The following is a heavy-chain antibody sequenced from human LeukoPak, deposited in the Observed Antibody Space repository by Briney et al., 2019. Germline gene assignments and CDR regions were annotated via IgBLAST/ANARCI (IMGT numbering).Heavy chain of an antibody. V-gene: IGHV1-8*01. J-gene: IGHJ6*02. CDR3: AREAPMVRGVISYYYYGMDV. CDR2: MNPNSGNT. D-gene: IGHD3-10*01. Sequence: GASVKVSCKASGYTFTSYDINWVRQATGQGLEWMVWMNPNSGNTVDAQKFQGRVTMTRNTSISTAYMELSSLRSEDTAVYYCAREAPMVRGVISYYYYGMDVWGQGTTVTVSS. CDR1: GYTFTSYD.